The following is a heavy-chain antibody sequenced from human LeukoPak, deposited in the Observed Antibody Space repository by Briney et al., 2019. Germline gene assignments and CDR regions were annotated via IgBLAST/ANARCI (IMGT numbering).Heavy chain of an antibody. CDR2: ISSSSSSI. J-gene: IGHJ4*02. V-gene: IGHV3-48*01. CDR3: AKGAAAGTGYFDY. D-gene: IGHD6-13*01. Sequence: GGSLRLSCTASGFTFSSYTMNWVCQAPGKGLEWVSHISSSSSSIYYADSVKGRFTISRDNAKNSLYLQMNSLRAVDMALYYCAKGAAAGTGYFDYWGQGTLVTVSS. CDR1: GFTFSSYT.